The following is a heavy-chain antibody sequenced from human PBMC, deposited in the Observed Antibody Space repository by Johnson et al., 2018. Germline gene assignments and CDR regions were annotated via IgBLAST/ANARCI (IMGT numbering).Heavy chain of an antibody. Sequence: QVQLVQSGGGVVQPGRSLRLSCAASGFTFSSYGMHWVRQAPGKGLEWVAVISYAGSNKYYADSVKGRITISRDNSKNTLYLQMNSRRAEDTAVYYCARAVNCGGDCYSGNLDIWGQGTMVTVSS. V-gene: IGHV3-30*03. D-gene: IGHD2-21*02. CDR3: ARAVNCGGDCYSGNLDI. CDR1: GFTFSSYG. CDR2: ISYAGSNK. J-gene: IGHJ3*02.